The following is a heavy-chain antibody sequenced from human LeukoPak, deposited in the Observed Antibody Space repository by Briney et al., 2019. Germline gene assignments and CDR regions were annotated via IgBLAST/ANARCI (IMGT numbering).Heavy chain of an antibody. D-gene: IGHD3-10*01. CDR2: FDPENGET. V-gene: IGHV1-24*01. CDR1: GYTLTELY. CDR3: ATLSWFGDLLGWFDP. Sequence: ASVKASCKVSGYTLTELYMQRVRHAPGKGLEWTGGFDPENGETIYAQKFQGGVTLTEDTSIDTAYMELSSLRSEDTAVYFCATLSWFGDLLGWFDPWGQGTLVTVSS. J-gene: IGHJ5*02.